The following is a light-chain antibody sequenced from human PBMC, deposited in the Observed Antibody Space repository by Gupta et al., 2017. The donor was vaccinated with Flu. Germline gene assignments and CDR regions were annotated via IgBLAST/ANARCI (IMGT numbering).Light chain of an antibody. Sequence: EIVLTQSPGTLSLSPGERATLSCRASQSVSSNSLAWFQQKPGQAPRLLIYATSSRATGIPDKFSGSGSGTEFTLTINRLEPEDFAVYYCHQYGNSPPFTFGPGTKVDIK. CDR3: HQYGNSPPFT. CDR1: QSVSSNS. V-gene: IGKV3-20*01. CDR2: ATS. J-gene: IGKJ3*01.